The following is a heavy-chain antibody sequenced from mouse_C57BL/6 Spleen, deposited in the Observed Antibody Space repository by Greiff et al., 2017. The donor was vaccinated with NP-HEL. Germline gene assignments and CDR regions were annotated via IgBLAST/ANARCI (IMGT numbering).Heavy chain of an antibody. V-gene: IGHV1-82*01. CDR1: GYAFSSSW. Sequence: VQLQESGPELVKPGASVKISCKASGYAFSSSWMNWVKQRPGKGLEWIGRIYPGDGDTNYNGKFKGKATLTADKSSSTAYMQLSSLTSEDSAVYFCARGDYDYGGFAYWGQGTLVTVSA. D-gene: IGHD2-4*01. J-gene: IGHJ3*01. CDR2: IYPGDGDT. CDR3: ARGDYDYGGFAY.